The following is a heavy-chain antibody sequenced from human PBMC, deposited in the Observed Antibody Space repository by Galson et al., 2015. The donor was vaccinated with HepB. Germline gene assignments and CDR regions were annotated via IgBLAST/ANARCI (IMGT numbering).Heavy chain of an antibody. V-gene: IGHV3-7*03. CDR3: VRDALGGYDF. J-gene: IGHJ3*01. D-gene: IGHD3-22*01. CDR2: LNQNGNEK. CDR1: GFTFTDHW. Sequence: FLRLSCAASGFTFTDHWMSWVRQTPRRGLEWVTNLNQNGNEKYYADSVKGRFSISRDNAKNSLYLQMNSLIDEDTAVYYCVRDALGGYDFWGQGTTVIVSS.